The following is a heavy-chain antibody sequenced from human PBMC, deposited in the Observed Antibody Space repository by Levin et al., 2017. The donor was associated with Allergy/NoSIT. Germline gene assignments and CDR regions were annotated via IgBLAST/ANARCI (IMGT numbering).Heavy chain of an antibody. D-gene: IGHD3-22*01. V-gene: IGHV3-23*01. CDR3: AKDLYTAIYYDNSGYYSN. CDR2: ISDSGRNT. Sequence: GALRLSCAASGFSFSDYAMSWVRQAPGKGLEWVSSISDSGRNTYYRDSVKGRFTISRDQSTNTLYLQMNSLRAEDTAIYFCAKDLYTAIYYDNSGYYSNWGQGTLVTVSS. CDR1: GFSFSDYA. J-gene: IGHJ4*02.